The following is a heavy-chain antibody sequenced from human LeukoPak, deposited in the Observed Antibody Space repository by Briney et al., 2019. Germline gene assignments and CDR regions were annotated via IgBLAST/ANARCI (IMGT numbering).Heavy chain of an antibody. CDR1: GGSISSNNW. CDR2: IYHSGST. V-gene: IGHV4-4*02. CDR3: ARYVPVKTGPTRASFDY. J-gene: IGHJ4*02. D-gene: IGHD1-1*01. Sequence: PSETLSLTCAVSGGSISSNNWWNWVRQPPGKGLEWIGEIYHSGSTNYNPSLKSRVTISVDKSKSQFSLSLRSVTAADTAVYFCARYVPVKTGPTRASFDYWGQGILVTVSS.